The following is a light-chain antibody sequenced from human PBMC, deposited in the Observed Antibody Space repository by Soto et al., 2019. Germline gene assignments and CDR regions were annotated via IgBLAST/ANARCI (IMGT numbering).Light chain of an antibody. CDR3: QQYGSPPPYT. CDR2: GAS. CDR1: QSVSSNY. J-gene: IGKJ2*01. Sequence: EIALTQSPGTLALSPGERASLSCRASQSVSSNYLAWYQQKPGQAPRLLIYGASSRATGIPERFSGSGSGTDFTLTISRLEPEDFAVYYCQQYGSPPPYTFGQGTKLEIK. V-gene: IGKV3-20*01.